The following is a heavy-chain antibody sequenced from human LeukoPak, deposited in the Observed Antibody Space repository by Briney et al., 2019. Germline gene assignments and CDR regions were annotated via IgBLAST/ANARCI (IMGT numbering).Heavy chain of an antibody. CDR2: INHSGST. CDR3: ARRVAVAALGY. CDR1: GGSFSGYY. Sequence: KPSETLSLTCAVYGGSFSGYYWSWIRQPPGKGLEWIGEINHSGSTNYNPSLKSRVTISVDTSKTQFSLKLSSVTAADTAVYYCARRVAVAALGYWGQGALVTVSS. V-gene: IGHV4-34*01. J-gene: IGHJ4*02. D-gene: IGHD2-15*01.